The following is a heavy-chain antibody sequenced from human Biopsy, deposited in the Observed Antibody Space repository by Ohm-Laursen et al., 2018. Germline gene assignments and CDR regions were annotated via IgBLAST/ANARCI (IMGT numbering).Heavy chain of an antibody. D-gene: IGHD3-9*01. Sequence: VKISCKAPEGTFSNYGVNWVRQAPGQGLEWLGGNIPILGTGNYAQRFQDRVTVAANTSTSTATMELRSLQSDDTAVYYCATKLTGYFHHWGQGTLVIVSS. J-gene: IGHJ1*01. CDR1: EGTFSNYG. CDR3: ATKLTGYFHH. CDR2: NIPILGTG. V-gene: IGHV1-69*13.